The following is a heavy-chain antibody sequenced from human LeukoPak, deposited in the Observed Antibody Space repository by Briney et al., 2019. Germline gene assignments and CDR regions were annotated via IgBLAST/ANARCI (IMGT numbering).Heavy chain of an antibody. CDR1: GYTFTGYY. D-gene: IGHD6-6*01. V-gene: IGHV1-2*02. Sequence: ASVKVSCKASGYTFTGYYMHWVRQAPGQGLEWMGWINPNSGGTNYAQKFQGRVTMTRNTSISTAYMELSSLRSEDTAVYYCARIGRQLVKYYYYGMDVWGQGTTVTVSS. CDR3: ARIGRQLVKYYYYGMDV. J-gene: IGHJ6*02. CDR2: INPNSGGT.